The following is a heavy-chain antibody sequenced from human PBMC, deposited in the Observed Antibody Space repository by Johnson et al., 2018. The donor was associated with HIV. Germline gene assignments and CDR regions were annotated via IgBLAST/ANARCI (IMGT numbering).Heavy chain of an antibody. J-gene: IGHJ3*02. CDR1: GFTVSSNY. V-gene: IGHV3-23*04. CDR2: ISGSGGST. Sequence: VQLVESGGGLVQPGGSLRLSCAASGFTVSSNYMSWVRQAPGKGLEWVSAISGSGGSTYYADSVKGRFTISRDNSKNTLYLQMNSLRAEDTALYYCARAPGGSPRAAFDIWGQGTMVTVSS. D-gene: IGHD2-15*01. CDR3: ARAPGGSPRAAFDI.